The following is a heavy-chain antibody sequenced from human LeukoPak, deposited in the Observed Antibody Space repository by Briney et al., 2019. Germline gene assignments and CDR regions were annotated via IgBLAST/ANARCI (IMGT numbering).Heavy chain of an antibody. CDR1: GGSFSGYY. J-gene: IGHJ4*02. CDR2: INHSGST. D-gene: IGHD1-26*01. V-gene: IGHV4-34*01. CDR3: ARRIVGATRRDFDY. Sequence: SETLSLTCAVYGGSFSGYYWSWIRQPPGKGLEWIGEINHSGSTNYNPSLKSRVTISVDTSKNQFSLKLSSVTAADTAVYYYARRIVGATRRDFDYWGQGTLVTVSS.